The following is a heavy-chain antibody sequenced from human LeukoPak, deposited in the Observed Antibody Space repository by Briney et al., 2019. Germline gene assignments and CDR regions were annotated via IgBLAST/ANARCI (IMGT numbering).Heavy chain of an antibody. CDR1: GGSISSHY. CDR2: ISNSGST. D-gene: IGHD3-10*01. CDR3: ARGGGYGSGSKFDY. V-gene: IGHV4-59*11. Sequence: SETLSLTCTVSGGSISSHYWTWIRQSPVKGLEWIGDISNSGSTSYNPSLKSQVTISIDTSKNQFSLKLSSVTAADTAVYYCARGGGYGSGSKFDYWGQGTLVTVSS. J-gene: IGHJ4*02.